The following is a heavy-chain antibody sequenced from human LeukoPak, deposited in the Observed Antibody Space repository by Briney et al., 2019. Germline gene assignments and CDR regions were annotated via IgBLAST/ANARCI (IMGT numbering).Heavy chain of an antibody. D-gene: IGHD2-2*01. J-gene: IGHJ6*03. CDR3: ARGHPICSSTSCYAYYYYYYMDV. CDR1: GFTFDDYD. Sequence: PGGSLRLSCAASGFTFDDYDMSWVRQAPGKGLEWVSGINWNGGSTGYADSVKGRFTISRDNAKNSLYLQMNSLRAEDTALYYCARGHPICSSTSCYAYYYYYYMDVWGKGTTVTVSS. V-gene: IGHV3-20*04. CDR2: INWNGGST.